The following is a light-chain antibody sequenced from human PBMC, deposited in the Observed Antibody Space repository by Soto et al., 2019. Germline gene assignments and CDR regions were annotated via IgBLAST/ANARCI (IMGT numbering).Light chain of an antibody. Sequence: IQLTPFPSSRSASVGDRVTITCRASQGICSSLDWYQQTPGKAPKLLIYTASTLQSGVPSRFSGSGSGTDFTLTITSLQPEDFATYYCQQTYTTPEITFGQGTRLEIK. J-gene: IGKJ5*01. CDR1: QGICSS. CDR3: QQTYTTPEIT. V-gene: IGKV1-9*01. CDR2: TAS.